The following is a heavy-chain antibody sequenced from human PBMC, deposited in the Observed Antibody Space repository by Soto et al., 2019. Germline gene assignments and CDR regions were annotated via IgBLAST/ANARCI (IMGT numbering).Heavy chain of an antibody. CDR2: ISYDGSNT. CDR1: GFNFSSYG. J-gene: IGHJ4*02. V-gene: IGHV3-30*18. CDR3: AKEGGLSGSYYISSSYYFDY. Sequence: SLRLSCVASGFNFSSYGMHWVRQAPGKGLEWVAIISYDGSNTYYADSVKGRFTISRDNSKNTLYLQMNSLRAEDTSVYYCAKEGGLSGSYYISSSYYFDYWGQGTLVTVSS. D-gene: IGHD1-26*01.